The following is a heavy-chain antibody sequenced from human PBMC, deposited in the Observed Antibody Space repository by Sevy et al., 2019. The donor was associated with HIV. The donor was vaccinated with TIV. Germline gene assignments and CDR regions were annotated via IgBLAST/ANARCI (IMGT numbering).Heavy chain of an antibody. J-gene: IGHJ5*02. CDR3: AKVSRDCSGGSCYWAWFDP. V-gene: IGHV3-23*01. CDR1: GFTFSSYA. D-gene: IGHD2-15*01. CDR2: ISGSGGST. Sequence: GGSLRLSCAASGFTFSSYAMSWVRQAPGKGLEWVSAISGSGGSTYYADSVKGRFTISRDNSKNTLYLQMNSLRAEDTAVYYCAKVSRDCSGGSCYWAWFDPWGQGTLVTVSS.